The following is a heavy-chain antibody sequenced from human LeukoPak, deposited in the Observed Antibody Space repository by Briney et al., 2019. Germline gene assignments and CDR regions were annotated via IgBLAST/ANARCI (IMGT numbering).Heavy chain of an antibody. J-gene: IGHJ6*03. Sequence: PGGSLRLSCAASGFTVSSNYMSWVRQAPGKGLEWVSVIYSGGGTYYADSVKGRFTISRDNSKNTLYLQMNSLRAEDTAIYYCAKNGDRGAYCSGGSCYPYYYYYIDVWGKGTTVTISS. CDR3: AKNGDRGAYCSGGSCYPYYYYYIDV. CDR2: IYSGGGT. V-gene: IGHV3-53*01. D-gene: IGHD2-15*01. CDR1: GFTVSSNY.